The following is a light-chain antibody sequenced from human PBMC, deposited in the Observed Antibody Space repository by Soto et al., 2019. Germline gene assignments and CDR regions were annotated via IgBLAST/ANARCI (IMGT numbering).Light chain of an antibody. CDR1: QSISSW. CDR3: QQYNSYSWT. V-gene: IGKV1-5*01. Sequence: DIRMTQSPSTLSASVGDKVTITCRASQSISSWLAWYQQKPGKAPKLLIYDASSLESGVPSRFSGSGSGTEFTLTISSLQPNDFATYYYQQYNSYSWTFGQGTKVEIK. CDR2: DAS. J-gene: IGKJ1*01.